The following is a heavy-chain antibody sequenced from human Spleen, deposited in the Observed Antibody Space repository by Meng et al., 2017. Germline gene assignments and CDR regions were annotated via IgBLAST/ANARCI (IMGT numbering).Heavy chain of an antibody. CDR2: INPKSGDT. CDR3: ARDEDISAAGKLFGDY. D-gene: IGHD6-25*01. CDR1: GYNFPDYY. J-gene: IGHJ4*02. Sequence: QVQLVQFGSELKKPGASVKVSCKPYGYNFPDYYIHWVRRAPGQGLEWMGRINPKSGDTHYAQKFQARVTMTGDTSISTAYMELSGLRSDDTAMYYCARDEDISAAGKLFGDYWGQGTLVTVSS. V-gene: IGHV1-2*06.